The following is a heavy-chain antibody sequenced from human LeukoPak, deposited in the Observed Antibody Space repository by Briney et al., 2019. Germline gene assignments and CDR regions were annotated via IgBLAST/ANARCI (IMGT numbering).Heavy chain of an antibody. Sequence: PSQTLSLTCTVSGGSISSGDYYWSWIRQPPGKGLEWIGYIYYSGSTYYNPSLKSRVTISVDTSKNQFSLKLSSVTAADTAVYYCARAPGYSSSWFDYWGQGTLVTVSS. J-gene: IGHJ4*02. CDR2: IYYSGST. CDR3: ARAPGYSSSWFDY. CDR1: GGSISSGDYY. D-gene: IGHD6-13*01. V-gene: IGHV4-30-4*01.